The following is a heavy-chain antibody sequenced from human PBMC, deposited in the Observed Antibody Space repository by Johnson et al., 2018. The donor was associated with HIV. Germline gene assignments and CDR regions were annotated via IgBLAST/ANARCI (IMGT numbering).Heavy chain of an antibody. CDR3: AGGRNGRNAFDI. Sequence: VQLVESGGGVVRPGGSLRLSCAASGFTFDDYGMSWVRQAPGKGLEWVSGINSNGGSTGYADSVKGRFTISRDNSKNTLYLQMNSLRAEDTAVYYCAGGRNGRNAFDIWGQGTMVTVSS. D-gene: IGHD2-8*01. CDR1: GFTFDDYG. J-gene: IGHJ3*02. CDR2: INSNGGST. V-gene: IGHV3-20*04.